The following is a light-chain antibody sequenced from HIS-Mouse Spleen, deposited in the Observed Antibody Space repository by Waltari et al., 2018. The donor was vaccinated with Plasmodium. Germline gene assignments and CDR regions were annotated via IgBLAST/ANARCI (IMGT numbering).Light chain of an antibody. CDR2: KDS. CDR1: ALPKPY. CDR3: QSADSSGTYVV. V-gene: IGLV3-25*03. J-gene: IGLJ2*01. Sequence: SYELTQPPSASVSPGQTARTTCSGDALPKPYASWYHQKPGQAPVLVIYKDSERPSGIPERFSGSSSGTTVTLTISGVQAEDEADYYCQSADSSGTYVVFGGGTKLTVL.